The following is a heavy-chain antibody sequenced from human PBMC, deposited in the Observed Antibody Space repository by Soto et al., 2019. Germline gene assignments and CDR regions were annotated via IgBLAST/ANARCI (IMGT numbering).Heavy chain of an antibody. CDR3: ANALGGADLPEFDF. CDR1: GFTFSSYG. CDR2: ISHDGSNA. D-gene: IGHD1-26*01. J-gene: IGHJ4*02. V-gene: IGHV3-30*18. Sequence: PGGSLRLSCAASGFTFSSYGMHWVRQAPGKGLDWVAVISHDGSNAYYGDSVKGRFTISRDNSKNTLYLQMDSLRPEDTAVYYCANALGGADLPEFDFWGQGTLVTVSS.